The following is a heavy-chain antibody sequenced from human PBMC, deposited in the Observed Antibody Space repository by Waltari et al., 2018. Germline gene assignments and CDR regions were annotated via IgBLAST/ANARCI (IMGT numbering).Heavy chain of an antibody. D-gene: IGHD3-10*01. V-gene: IGHV3-30*18. Sequence: QVQLVESGGGVVQPGRSLRPSCAASGFNFTAPGMHLARQAPGKGLEWVTRISYDGSKTYYADSVKGRFTIARDNSKDTVYLQMNSLRAEDTAVYYCAKGLWESPPYYYYAMDVWGQGTTVTVS. J-gene: IGHJ6*02. CDR1: GFNFTAPG. CDR3: AKGLWESPPYYYYAMDV. CDR2: ISYDGSKT.